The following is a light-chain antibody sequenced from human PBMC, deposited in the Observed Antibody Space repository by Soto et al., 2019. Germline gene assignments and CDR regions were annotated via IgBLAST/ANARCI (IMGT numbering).Light chain of an antibody. J-gene: IGKJ1*01. V-gene: IGKV3-20*01. Sequence: EIVLTQSPGSLSLSPGERATLSCRACQSVSSTFFAWYQQRPGQAPRLLMYGASSRATGIPERFSGSGSGTDFTLTISRLEPEDFAVYYCQQFDSSVTFDQGTKVEIK. CDR1: QSVSSTF. CDR3: QQFDSSVT. CDR2: GAS.